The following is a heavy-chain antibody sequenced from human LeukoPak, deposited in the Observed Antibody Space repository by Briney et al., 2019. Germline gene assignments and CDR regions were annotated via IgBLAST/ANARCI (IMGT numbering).Heavy chain of an antibody. Sequence: GGSLRLSREASGFSFISYAMLWFRQAPGKGLEWVAFMRADGSDIFYAESLKGRFTISRDNGKRTLYLQMNSLRPEDTALYYCARDDYYFASENWGQGALVTVSS. CDR2: MRADGSDI. CDR1: GFSFISYA. V-gene: IGHV3-30*02. D-gene: IGHD2/OR15-2a*01. CDR3: ARDDYYFASEN. J-gene: IGHJ4*02.